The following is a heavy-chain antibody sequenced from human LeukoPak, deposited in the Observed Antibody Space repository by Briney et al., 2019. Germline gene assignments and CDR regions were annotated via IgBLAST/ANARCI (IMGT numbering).Heavy chain of an antibody. V-gene: IGHV4-59*02. J-gene: IGHJ4*02. Sequence: SETLSLTCSASNGAVNNYYWTWIRQPPGQGLEWIGNFLYSGTTTYRASLDSRLIISVDNSKNTVSLRLFSVTAADTAVYYCATLVYSGSRYHFYTWGQGTLVTVSS. CDR1: NGAVNNYY. CDR2: FLYSGTT. D-gene: IGHD1-26*01. CDR3: ATLVYSGSRYHFYT.